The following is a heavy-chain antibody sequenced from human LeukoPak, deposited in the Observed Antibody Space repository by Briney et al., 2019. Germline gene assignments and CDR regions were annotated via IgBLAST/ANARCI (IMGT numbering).Heavy chain of an antibody. D-gene: IGHD3-10*01. CDR2: IFYTGNT. V-gene: IGHV4-39*01. CDR1: GASFSSSGCY. CDR3: ARLGASLMWDSGSFPDY. J-gene: IGHJ4*02. Sequence: SETLSLTCTVSGASFSSSGCYWGWIRQPPGKGLEWIGSIFYTGNTYYNPSLKSPVTISADTSKNQFSLELRFVTAADTAVYYCARLGASLMWDSGSFPDYWGQGTLVTVSS.